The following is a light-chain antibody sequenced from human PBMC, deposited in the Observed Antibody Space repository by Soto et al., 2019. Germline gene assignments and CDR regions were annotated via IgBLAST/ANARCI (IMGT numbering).Light chain of an antibody. J-gene: IGKJ1*01. CDR1: QSVSGSY. CDR2: SAS. V-gene: IGKV3-20*01. CDR3: QQYSMEPLT. Sequence: EIMLTQAPGTLSLSPGDRGTLSCMAIQSVSGSYLAWYQQKPGQAPRLLIFSASSRATGIPERFSASGSGTDFTLTISRLVPEDFEVYYCQQYSMEPLTFGQGTKVDIK.